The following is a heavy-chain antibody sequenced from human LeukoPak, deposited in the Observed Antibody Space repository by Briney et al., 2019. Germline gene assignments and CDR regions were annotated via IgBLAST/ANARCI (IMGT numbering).Heavy chain of an antibody. J-gene: IGHJ3*02. CDR2: ISSSGSTI. CDR3: AKDFHRLGEFDAFDI. D-gene: IGHD3-16*01. Sequence: GGSLDLSFAAPGFPFISYELNWFRRAPGKGLGWFYSISSSGSTIYYADSVKGRFTISRDNAKNSLYLQMNSLRAEDTALYYCAKDFHRLGEFDAFDIWGQGTMVTVSS. V-gene: IGHV3-48*03. CDR1: GFPFISYE.